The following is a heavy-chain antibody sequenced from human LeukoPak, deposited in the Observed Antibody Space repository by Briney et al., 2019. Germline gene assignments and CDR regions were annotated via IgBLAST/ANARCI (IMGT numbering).Heavy chain of an antibody. CDR1: GGTFSSYA. V-gene: IGHV1-69*04. CDR2: IIPILGIA. Sequence: SVKVSCKASGGTFSSYAISWVRQAPGQGLEWMGRIIPILGIANYAQKFQGRVTITADKSTSTAYMELSSLRSEDTAVYYCARAAEQWLVSYFDYWGQGTLVTVSS. D-gene: IGHD6-19*01. CDR3: ARAAEQWLVSYFDY. J-gene: IGHJ4*02.